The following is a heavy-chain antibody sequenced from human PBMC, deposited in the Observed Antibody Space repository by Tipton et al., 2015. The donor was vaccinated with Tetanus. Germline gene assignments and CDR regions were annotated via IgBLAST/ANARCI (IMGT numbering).Heavy chain of an antibody. CDR2: LSGSGTST. V-gene: IGHV3-23*01. CDR3: AKGQHFDFWSGYVNWFDP. CDR1: GFTFSTYG. D-gene: IGHD3-3*01. J-gene: IGHJ5*02. Sequence: SLRLSCAASGFTFSTYGMTWVRQVPGKGLEWVSGLSGSGTSTYYADSVKGRFTISRDNSKDTLYPQMDSLRAEDSAVYYCAKGQHFDFWSGYVNWFDPWGQGTLVTVSS.